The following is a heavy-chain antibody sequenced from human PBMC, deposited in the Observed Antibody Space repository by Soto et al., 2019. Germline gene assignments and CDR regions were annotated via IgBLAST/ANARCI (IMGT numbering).Heavy chain of an antibody. V-gene: IGHV1-2*02. Sequence: VQLVQSGAEVRKPGASVKVSCTASGDSLDGYYIHWVRQTPGQGLEWMGWIFPQSGGPRLQRRFQGRVSMTSDSSTGPVYLDVTSLAFDDTAVYYCAREGMFHFEAKDYYPSTYGLDFWGQGTTVTVSS. CDR1: GDSLDGYY. D-gene: IGHD3-10*01. CDR3: AREGMFHFEAKDYYPSTYGLDF. CDR2: IFPQSGGP. J-gene: IGHJ6*02.